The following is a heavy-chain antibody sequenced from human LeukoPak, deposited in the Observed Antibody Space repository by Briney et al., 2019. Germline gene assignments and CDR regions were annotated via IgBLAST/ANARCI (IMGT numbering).Heavy chain of an antibody. CDR1: GFAFYEHG. CDR3: ARAPIISPFYFDY. Sequence: GGSLRLSCTASGFAFYEHGMSWVRQVPGKGLEWVSGINWSGGSTGYADPLRGRFTISRDNAKNSLYLQMDSLRAEDTALYYCARAPIISPFYFDYWGQGTLVTVSS. D-gene: IGHD3-10*01. CDR2: INWSGGST. J-gene: IGHJ4*02. V-gene: IGHV3-20*04.